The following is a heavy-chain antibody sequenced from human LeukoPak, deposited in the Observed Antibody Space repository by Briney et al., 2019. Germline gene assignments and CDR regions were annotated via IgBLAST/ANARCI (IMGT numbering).Heavy chain of an antibody. CDR1: GFTFSSFT. CDR2: IWYDGSNK. D-gene: IGHD6-19*01. Sequence: GGSLRLSCATSGFTFSSFTINWVRQAPGKGLEWVAVIWYDGSNKYYADSVKGRFTISRDNSKNTLYLQMNSLRAEDTAVYYCARDGSSGWYWVDYWGQGTLVTVSS. V-gene: IGHV3-33*08. CDR3: ARDGSSGWYWVDY. J-gene: IGHJ4*02.